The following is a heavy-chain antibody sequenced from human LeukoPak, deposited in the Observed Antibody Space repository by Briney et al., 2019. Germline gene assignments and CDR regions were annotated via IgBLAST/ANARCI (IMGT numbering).Heavy chain of an antibody. Sequence: PSQTLSLTCTVSGGSISSGGYYWSWIRQHPGKGLEWIGYIYYSGSTYYNPSLKSRITISVDTSKNQFSLKLSSVTAADTAVYYCARDLEYCSGGSCYSGYFDYWGQGTLVTVSS. CDR3: ARDLEYCSGGSCYSGYFDY. D-gene: IGHD2-15*01. J-gene: IGHJ4*02. CDR1: GGSISSGGYY. V-gene: IGHV4-31*03. CDR2: IYYSGST.